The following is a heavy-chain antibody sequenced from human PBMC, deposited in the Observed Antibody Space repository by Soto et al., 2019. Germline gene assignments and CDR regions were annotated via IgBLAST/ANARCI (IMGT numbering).Heavy chain of an antibody. CDR3: ARHAGVQGGTTVDWFDP. Sequence: PGESLKISCKGSGYSFTSYWITWVRQMPGKGLEWMGMIDPTDSYTKYSPSFQGHVTISADKSISTAFLQWSSLQASDTAMYYCARHAGVQGGTTVDWFDPWGQGTLVTVSS. J-gene: IGHJ5*02. D-gene: IGHD1-7*01. V-gene: IGHV5-10-1*01. CDR2: IDPTDSYT. CDR1: GYSFTSYW.